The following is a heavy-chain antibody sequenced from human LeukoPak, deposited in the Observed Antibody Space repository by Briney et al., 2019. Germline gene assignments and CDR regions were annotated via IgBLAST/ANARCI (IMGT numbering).Heavy chain of an antibody. CDR3: AGQRDTIFGVGYMDV. V-gene: IGHV3-53*01. Sequence: GGSLRLSCAASGFTVSSNYMGWVRQAPGKGLEWVSVIYSGGSTYYADSVKGRFTISRDNSKNTLYLQMNSLRAEDTAVYYCAGQRDTIFGVGYMDVWGKGTTVTVSS. CDR1: GFTVSSNY. CDR2: IYSGGST. J-gene: IGHJ6*03. D-gene: IGHD3-3*01.